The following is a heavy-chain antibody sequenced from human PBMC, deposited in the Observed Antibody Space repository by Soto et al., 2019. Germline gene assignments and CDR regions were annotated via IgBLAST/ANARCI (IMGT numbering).Heavy chain of an antibody. CDR2: IYYSGST. Sequence: SETLSLTCTVSGGSFSSGGYYWSWIRQPPGKDLEWIGYIYYSGSTYYNPSLKSRVTISVDTSKNQFSLKLSSVTAADTAVYYCARDSDLRELVPAAMKPDYYGMDVWGQGTTVTVSS. D-gene: IGHD2-2*01. CDR3: ARDSDLRELVPAAMKPDYYGMDV. J-gene: IGHJ6*02. V-gene: IGHV4-30-4*01. CDR1: GGSFSSGGYY.